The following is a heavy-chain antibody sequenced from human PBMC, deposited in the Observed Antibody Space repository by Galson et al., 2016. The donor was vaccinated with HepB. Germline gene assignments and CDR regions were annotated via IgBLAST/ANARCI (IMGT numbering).Heavy chain of an antibody. CDR1: GDSVSNTSAG. D-gene: IGHD3-10*01. J-gene: IGHJ4*01. CDR3: ARGGLVRGAHGGSFDS. Sequence: CAISGDSVSNTSAGWSWVRQSPSRGLEWLGRTFYRSKWYYDYAISVRSRITINPDTSKNQFSLQLISVTPEDTAVDYCARGGLVRGAHGGSFDSWGQGTLGTVSS. CDR2: TFYRSKWYY. V-gene: IGHV6-1*01.